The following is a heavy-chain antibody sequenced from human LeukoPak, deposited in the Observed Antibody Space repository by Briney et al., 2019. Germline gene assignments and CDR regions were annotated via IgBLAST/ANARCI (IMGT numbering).Heavy chain of an antibody. J-gene: IGHJ3*02. CDR3: AREIIQLWHDDAFDI. CDR1: GGSISSSSYY. V-gene: IGHV4-39*01. Sequence: SETLSLTCTVSGGSISSSSYYWGWIRQPPGKGLEWIGSIYYSGSTYYNPSLKSRVTISVDTSKNQFSLKLSSVTAADTAVYYCAREIIQLWHDDAFDIWGQGTMVTVSS. D-gene: IGHD5-18*01. CDR2: IYYSGST.